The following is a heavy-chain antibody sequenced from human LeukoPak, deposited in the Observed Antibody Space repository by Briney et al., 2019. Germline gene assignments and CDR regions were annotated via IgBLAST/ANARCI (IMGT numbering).Heavy chain of an antibody. CDR2: GYFSGST. V-gene: IGHV4-39*07. J-gene: IGHJ4*02. D-gene: IGHD2-2*01. CDR3: ARDTSGVPDT. Sequence: SETLSLTCTVSGGSVSSSSYYWGWIRQPPGKGLEWIGSGYFSGSTYYNPSLKSRVTISVDTSKNQFSLKLSSITAADTAVYYCARDTSGVPDTWGQGTLVTVSS. CDR1: GGSVSSSSYY.